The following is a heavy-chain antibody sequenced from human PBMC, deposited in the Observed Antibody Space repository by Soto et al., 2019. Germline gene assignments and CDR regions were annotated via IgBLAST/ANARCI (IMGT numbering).Heavy chain of an antibody. CDR2: FDPEDGET. CDR3: ATIPSWVGATDFDY. CDR1: GYTLTELS. Sequence: ASVKVSCKVSGYTLTELSMHWVRQAPGKGLEWMGGFDPEDGETIYAQKFQGRVTMTEDTSTDTAYMELSSLRSEDTAVYYCATIPSWVGATDFDYWGQGTLVTVSS. V-gene: IGHV1-24*01. D-gene: IGHD1-26*01. J-gene: IGHJ4*02.